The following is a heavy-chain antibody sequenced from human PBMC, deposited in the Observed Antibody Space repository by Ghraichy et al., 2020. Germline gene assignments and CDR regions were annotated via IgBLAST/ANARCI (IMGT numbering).Heavy chain of an antibody. D-gene: IGHD3-10*01. V-gene: IGHV3-23*01. CDR3: AKDCITMVRGVIIFGYYGMDV. CDR1: GFTFSSYA. CDR2: ISGSGGST. J-gene: IGHJ6*02. Sequence: GGSLRLSCASSGFTFSSYAMSWVRRAPGKGLEWVSAISGSGGSTYYADSVKGRFTISRDNSKNTLYLQMNSLRAEDTAVYYCAKDCITMVRGVIIFGYYGMDVWGQGTTVTVSS.